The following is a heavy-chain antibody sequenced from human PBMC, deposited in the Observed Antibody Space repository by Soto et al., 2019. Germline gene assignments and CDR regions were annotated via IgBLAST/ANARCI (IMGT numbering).Heavy chain of an antibody. CDR3: ARGRTRDY. J-gene: IGHJ4*02. CDR1: GGSFSGYY. V-gene: IGHV4-34*01. CDR2: INHSGST. Sequence: SETLSLTCAVYGGSFSGYYWSWIRQPPGKGLEWIGEINHSGSTNYNPSLKSRVTISVDTSKNQFSLKLSSVTAADTAVYYCARGRTRDYWGQGTLVTVSS.